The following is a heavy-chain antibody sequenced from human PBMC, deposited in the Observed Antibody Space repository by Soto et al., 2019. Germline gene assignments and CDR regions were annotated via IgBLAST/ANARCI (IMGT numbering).Heavy chain of an antibody. CDR2: ISGSGGST. V-gene: IGHV3-23*01. CDR1: GFTFSSYA. D-gene: IGHD2-21*01. J-gene: IGHJ4*02. CDR3: AKVGFVVVKAGYFDY. Sequence: GGSPRLSCAASGFTFSSYAMSWVRQAPGKGLEWVSAISGSGGSTYYADSVKGRFTISRDNSKNTLYLQMNSLRAEDTAVYYCAKVGFVVVKAGYFDYWGQGTLVTVSS.